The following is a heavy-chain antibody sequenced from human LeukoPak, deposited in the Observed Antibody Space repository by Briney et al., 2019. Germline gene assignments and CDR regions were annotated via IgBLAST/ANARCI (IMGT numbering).Heavy chain of an antibody. D-gene: IGHD3-16*02. J-gene: IGHJ4*02. CDR1: GGSFSGYY. V-gene: IGHV4-34*01. CDR3: ARASIMITFGGVIVIKQYYFDY. Sequence: SETLSLTCAVYGGSFSGYYWSWIRQPPGKGLEWIGEINHSGSTNYNPSLKSRVTISVDTSKNQFSLKLSSVTAADTAVYYCARASIMITFGGVIVIKQYYFDYWGQGTLVTVSS. CDR2: INHSGST.